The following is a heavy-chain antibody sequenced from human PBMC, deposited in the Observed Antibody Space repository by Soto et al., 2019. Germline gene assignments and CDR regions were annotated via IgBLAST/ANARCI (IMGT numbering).Heavy chain of an antibody. J-gene: IGHJ4*02. D-gene: IGHD6-19*01. CDR2: LSSTVIT. CDR1: HW. CDR3: ARHMSSGPSAFDS. V-gene: IGHV4-39*01. Sequence: HWLIWLRKPPGKGLEWIGSLSSTVITTHNPSLGSRFTISVDAPNNKFSLEVTSVTAADTGFYYCARHMSSGPSAFDSRGKGTPVTVSP.